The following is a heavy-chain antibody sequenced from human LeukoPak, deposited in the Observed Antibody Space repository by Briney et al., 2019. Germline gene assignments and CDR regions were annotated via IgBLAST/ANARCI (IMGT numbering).Heavy chain of an antibody. CDR3: ARESAFGGDRGRVDY. Sequence: PSETLSLTCAVSGGSISSSNWWSWVRQPPGKGLEWIGEIYHSGSTNYNPSLKSRVTISVDKSKNQFSLKLSSVTAADTAVYYCARESAFGGDRGRVDYWGQGTLVTVSS. V-gene: IGHV4-4*02. CDR2: IYHSGST. CDR1: GGSISSSNW. J-gene: IGHJ4*02. D-gene: IGHD2-21*02.